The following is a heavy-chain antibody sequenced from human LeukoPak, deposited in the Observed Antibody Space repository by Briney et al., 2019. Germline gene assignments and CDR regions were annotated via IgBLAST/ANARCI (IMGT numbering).Heavy chain of an antibody. D-gene: IGHD1-26*01. V-gene: IGHV3-30*04. CDR2: MSYDGFTK. CDR3: ASRIVGTPDYFDY. J-gene: IGHJ4*02. CDR1: GFTFSAST. Sequence: PGGSLRLSCVASGFTFSASTMHWVRQAPGKGLEWVAVMSYDGFTKYYADSVKGRFTISRDNSKNTLYLQMNSLRPEDTAVYYCASRIVGTPDYFDYWGQGTLVTVSS.